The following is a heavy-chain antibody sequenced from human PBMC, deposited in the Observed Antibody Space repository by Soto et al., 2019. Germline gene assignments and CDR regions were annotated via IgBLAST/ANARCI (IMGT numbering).Heavy chain of an antibody. J-gene: IGHJ3*02. V-gene: IGHV3-23*01. CDR3: STDPNGDYIGAFDN. CDR2: ITGSGGGT. D-gene: IGHD4-17*01. Sequence: EVQLLESGGRLVPPGGSLRLSCAGSRFSFSNYAMTWARQAPGEGLEWVSSITGSGGGTTYADSVKGRFTISRDNSKNILYLQMDSLRADDTAVYYWSTDPNGDYIGAFDNWGQGTMVTVSS. CDR1: RFSFSNYA.